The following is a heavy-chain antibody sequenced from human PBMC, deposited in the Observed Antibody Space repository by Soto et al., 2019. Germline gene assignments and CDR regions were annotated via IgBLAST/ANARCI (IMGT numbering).Heavy chain of an antibody. J-gene: IGHJ4*02. CDR3: ARHGFFTIIVVVPYYFDY. CDR2: IYYSGST. V-gene: IGHV4-39*01. CDR1: GGSISSSSYY. D-gene: IGHD3-22*01. Sequence: QLQLQESGPGLVKPSETLSLTCTVSGGSISSSSYYWGWIRQPPGKGLEWIGSIYYSGSTYYNPSLKSRVTISVDTSKNQFSLKLSSVTAADTAVYYCARHGFFTIIVVVPYYFDYWGQGTLVTVSS.